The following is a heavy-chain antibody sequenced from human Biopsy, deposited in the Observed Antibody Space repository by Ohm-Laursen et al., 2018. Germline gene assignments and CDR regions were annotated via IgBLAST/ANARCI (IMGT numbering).Heavy chain of an antibody. V-gene: IGHV4-59*01. D-gene: IGHD3-22*01. CDR3: ARDRGFYSDRTVPGYFDL. CDR2: VYYTGST. J-gene: IGHJ2*01. Sequence: TLSFTCTVSGDSISSYYWSWIPQPPGQGLVWIGYVYYTGSTDYNPSIQSRVTISVDTSKNHFSLRLRSVTPADTAIYYCARDRGFYSDRTVPGYFDLWGRGTLVTVSS. CDR1: GDSISSYY.